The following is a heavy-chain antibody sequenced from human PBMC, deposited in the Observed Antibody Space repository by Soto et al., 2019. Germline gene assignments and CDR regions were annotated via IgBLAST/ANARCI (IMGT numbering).Heavy chain of an antibody. V-gene: IGHV2-5*02. D-gene: IGHD2-21*02. CDR2: IYWDNDK. CDR3: VHSRCGGDCLQSYPSHYYYGMDV. CDR1: GFSLSTSGVG. J-gene: IGHJ6*02. Sequence: QITFKESGPTLVKPTQTLTLTCTFSGFSLSTSGVGVGWIRQPPGKALEWLALIYWDNDKRYSPSLQSRLTITKDTSKKQVVLTMSNIDPVDTATYYCVHSRCGGDCLQSYPSHYYYGMDVWGQGTTVTVSS.